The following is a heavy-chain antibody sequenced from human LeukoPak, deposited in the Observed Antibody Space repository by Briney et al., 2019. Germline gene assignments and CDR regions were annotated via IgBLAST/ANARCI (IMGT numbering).Heavy chain of an antibody. CDR1: GFTFDDYT. CDR3: AKDAYYSPISSYYYYGMDV. J-gene: IGHJ6*02. CDR2: ISWDGGST. V-gene: IGHV3-43*01. D-gene: IGHD2-15*01. Sequence: GGSLRLSCAASGFTFDDYTMHWVRQAPGKGLEWVSLISWDGGSTYYADSVKGRFTISRDNSKNSLYLQMNSLRTEDTALYYCAKDAYYSPISSYYYYGMDVWGQGTTVTASS.